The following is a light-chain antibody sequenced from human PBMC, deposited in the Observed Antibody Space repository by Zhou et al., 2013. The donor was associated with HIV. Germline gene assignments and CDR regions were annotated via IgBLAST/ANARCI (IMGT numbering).Light chain of an antibody. CDR1: QSVSNN. Sequence: EIVMTQSPATLSMSPGDTATLSCRASQSVSNNLAWYQQKPGQAPRLLIFGASTRATGIPDRFSGGGSGTDFTLTIRSMQPDDFAVYYCQQYNHWPPITFGQGTRLDLK. J-gene: IGKJ5*01. V-gene: IGKV3D-15*01. CDR2: GAS. CDR3: QQYNHWPPIT.